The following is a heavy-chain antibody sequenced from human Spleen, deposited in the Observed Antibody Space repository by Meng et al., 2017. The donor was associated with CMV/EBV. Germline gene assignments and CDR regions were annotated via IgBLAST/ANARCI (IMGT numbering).Heavy chain of an antibody. V-gene: IGHV4-39*07. CDR1: DGSFSGYY. CDR2: IYYAGTT. CDR3: AGDLEKILGNYYHYAMDV. Sequence: GSLRLSCSVPDGSFSGYYWTWIRQPPGKGLEWIGSIYYAGTTYYNPSLKSRVTISVDLSMKQFSLRLRSVTAADTAIYYCAGDLEKILGNYYHYAMDVWGQGTTVTVSS. D-gene: IGHD5-24*01. J-gene: IGHJ6*02.